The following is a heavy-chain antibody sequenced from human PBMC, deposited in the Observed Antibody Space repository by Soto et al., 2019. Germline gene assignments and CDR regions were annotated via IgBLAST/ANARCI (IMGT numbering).Heavy chain of an antibody. J-gene: IGHJ3*02. V-gene: IGHV1-3*01. CDR2: IIAGTGVT. CDR1: GLEFTRHT. Sequence: QVQLVQSGAEVKKPGASVKVSCKASGLEFTRHTMHWVRQAPGQRPEWMGWIIAGTGVTRYSQNFLGRLTITRDTXXXXXXXXXXXXXXXXXXXXXXXXXXXXXXXXXXPLDIWGQGTNVTVSS. CDR3: XXXXXXXXXXXXPLDI.